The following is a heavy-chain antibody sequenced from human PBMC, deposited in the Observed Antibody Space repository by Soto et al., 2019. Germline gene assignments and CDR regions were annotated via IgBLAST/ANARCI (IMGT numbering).Heavy chain of an antibody. V-gene: IGHV1-2*02. CDR2: INPNSGGT. Sequence: GASVKVSCKASGYTFTGYYMHWVRQAPGQGLEWMGWINPNSGGTNYAQKFQGRDTMTRDTSISTAYMELSRLRSDDTAVYYCARGMVRNSPTPGYWGQGTLVTVSS. J-gene: IGHJ4*02. CDR3: ARGMVRNSPTPGY. D-gene: IGHD3-10*01. CDR1: GYTFTGYY.